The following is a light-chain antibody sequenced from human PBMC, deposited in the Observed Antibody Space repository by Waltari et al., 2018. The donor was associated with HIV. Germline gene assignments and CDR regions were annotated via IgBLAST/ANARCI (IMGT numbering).Light chain of an antibody. CDR2: GPN. CDR3: VLYVGGGIWR. V-gene: IGLV8-61*01. J-gene: IGLJ2*01. CDR1: SGPVSTSSY. Sequence: QTVVTQEPSFSVSPGGTVTLTCGLNSGPVSTSSYPSWYQQTPGQCAATPSYGPNPASSGEPERLSGALLEEKATLTLTGAQADDGSDYYCVLYVGGGIWRFVGGTKLTVL.